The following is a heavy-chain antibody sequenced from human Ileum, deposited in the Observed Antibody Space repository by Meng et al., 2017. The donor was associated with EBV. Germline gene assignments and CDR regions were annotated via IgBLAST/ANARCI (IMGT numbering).Heavy chain of an antibody. CDR3: ARWPRSITATGGIEH. Sequence: QVQLQESGPGLVKPSETLALTCTVSGGSISSSYFWGWIRQPPGKGLEWIGSVYYSGDTNYNPSLKGRVTLSIDMSKNQFSLNLTSVTAADTAVYYCARWPRSITATGGIEHWGQGTLVTVAS. V-gene: IGHV4-39*07. CDR1: GGSISSSYF. D-gene: IGHD3-10*01. CDR2: VYYSGDT. J-gene: IGHJ4*02.